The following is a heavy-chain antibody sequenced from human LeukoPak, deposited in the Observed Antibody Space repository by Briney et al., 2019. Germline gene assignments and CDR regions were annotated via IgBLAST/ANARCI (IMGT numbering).Heavy chain of an antibody. CDR3: ARSLTISGVVPFDY. CDR2: IYASGKT. D-gene: IGHD3-3*01. Sequence: SETLSLTCNVSGGSITSDYWSWNRQPPGKGLEWIGYIYASGKTNSNPSLRGRVTISIDTSKNQFSLKLHSVTAADTAIYYCARSLTISGVVPFDYWGQGTLVAVSS. J-gene: IGHJ4*02. CDR1: GGSITSDY. V-gene: IGHV4-4*08.